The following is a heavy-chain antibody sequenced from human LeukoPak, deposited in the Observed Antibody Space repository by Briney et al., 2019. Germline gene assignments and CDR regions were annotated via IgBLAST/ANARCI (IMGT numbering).Heavy chain of an antibody. D-gene: IGHD3-9*01. Sequence: SVKVSCKASGGTFSSYAISWVRQAPGQGLEWMGGIIPIFGTANYAQKFQGRVTITADESTSTAYTELSSLRSEDTAVYYCATELRYFDWFRNNWFDPWGQGTLVTVSS. CDR1: GGTFSSYA. CDR3: ATELRYFDWFRNNWFDP. CDR2: IIPIFGTA. J-gene: IGHJ5*02. V-gene: IGHV1-69*13.